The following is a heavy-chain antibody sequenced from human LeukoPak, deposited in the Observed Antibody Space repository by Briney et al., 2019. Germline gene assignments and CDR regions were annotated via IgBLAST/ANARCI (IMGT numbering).Heavy chain of an antibody. CDR3: ARNPAHPFDCSSTSCGRGHYYYYMDV. CDR1: GFTFSDYY. D-gene: IGHD2-2*01. Sequence: PGGSLRLSCAASGFTFSDYYMSWIRQAPGKGLEWVSYISSSGSTIYYADSVKGRFTISRDNAKNSLYLQMNSLRAEDTAVYYCARNPAHPFDCSSTSCGRGHYYYYMDVWGKGTTVTVSS. V-gene: IGHV3-11*04. J-gene: IGHJ6*03. CDR2: ISSSGSTI.